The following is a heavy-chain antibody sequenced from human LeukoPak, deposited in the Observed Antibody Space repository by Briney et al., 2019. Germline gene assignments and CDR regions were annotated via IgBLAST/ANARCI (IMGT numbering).Heavy chain of an antibody. Sequence: GGSLRLSCAASGFTFSSYAMHWVRQAPGKGLEWVANIKQDGSERNYVDSVKGRFTISRDNAKNSVYLQMNSLRAEDTAVYYCAREGRESSGFDYWGQGILVTVSS. CDR2: IKQDGSER. D-gene: IGHD6-19*01. V-gene: IGHV3-7*01. CDR1: GFTFSSYA. J-gene: IGHJ4*02. CDR3: AREGRESSGFDY.